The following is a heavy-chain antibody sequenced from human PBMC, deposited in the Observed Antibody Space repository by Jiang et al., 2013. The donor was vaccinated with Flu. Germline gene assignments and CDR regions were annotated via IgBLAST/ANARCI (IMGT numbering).Heavy chain of an antibody. CDR2: IYPGDSDV. V-gene: IGHV5-51*01. CDR1: GYNFNSWW. Sequence: GAEVKKPGESLKISCRGSGYNFNSWWIGWVRQMPGKGLEWLGIIYPGDSDVKYNTSFQGQVTISADKSIGTAYLQWSSLRASDSAVYYCARQRAATMSPFDYWGQGTLVSVSS. J-gene: IGHJ4*02. D-gene: IGHD5-12*01. CDR3: ARQRAATMSPFDY.